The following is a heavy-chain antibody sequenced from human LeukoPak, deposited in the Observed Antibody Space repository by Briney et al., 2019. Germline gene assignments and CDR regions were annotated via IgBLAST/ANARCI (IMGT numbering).Heavy chain of an antibody. Sequence: GGSLRLSCAASGFTVSSNYMNWVRQAPGKGLEWVSLIYAGGSTYFADSVKGRFTISRDNSKNTLYLQMNSLRAEDTAVYYCARVRNYYDSSGYYDSWGQGTLVTVSS. CDR1: GFTVSSNY. J-gene: IGHJ4*02. CDR2: IYAGGST. D-gene: IGHD3-22*01. V-gene: IGHV3-66*01. CDR3: ARVRNYYDSSGYYDS.